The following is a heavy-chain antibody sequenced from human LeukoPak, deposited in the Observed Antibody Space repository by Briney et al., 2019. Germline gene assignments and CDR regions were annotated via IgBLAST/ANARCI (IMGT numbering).Heavy chain of an antibody. J-gene: IGHJ5*02. D-gene: IGHD3-3*01. V-gene: IGHV4-39*01. Sequence: SETLSLTCTVSGDSITSSNYYWGWIRQPPGKGLEWIGSIYYSGSTHYNPSLKSRLTISVDTSRNQFSLKLRTVTAAVTSVYYGARNITIFGVIPRGAGWFDPWGQGTLVTVSS. CDR3: ARNITIFGVIPRGAGWFDP. CDR2: IYYSGST. CDR1: GDSITSSNYY.